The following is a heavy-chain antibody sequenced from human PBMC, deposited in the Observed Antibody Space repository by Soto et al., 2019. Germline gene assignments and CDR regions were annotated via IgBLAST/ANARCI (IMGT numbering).Heavy chain of an antibody. Sequence: GGSLRLSCAASGFTLSSYAMHWVRQAPGKGLEWVAVISYDGSNKYYADSVKGRFTISRDNSKNTLYLQMNSLRAEDTAVYYCARGSITIFGVTSGNYYYYGMDVWGQGTTVTVSS. CDR1: GFTLSSYA. J-gene: IGHJ6*02. CDR2: ISYDGSNK. V-gene: IGHV3-30-3*01. CDR3: ARGSITIFGVTSGNYYYYGMDV. D-gene: IGHD3-3*01.